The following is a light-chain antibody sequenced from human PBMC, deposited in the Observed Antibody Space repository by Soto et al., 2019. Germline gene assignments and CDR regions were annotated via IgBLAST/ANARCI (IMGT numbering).Light chain of an antibody. CDR1: QGVRNY. CDR2: DAS. J-gene: IGKJ4*01. V-gene: IGKV3D-11*01. CDR3: QQRSHGLT. Sequence: EIVLTQSPDTLSLSPGERATLSCRASQGVRNYVAWYQQRPGQAPRLLIYDASNRATGIPDRFSGSGSGTDFTLSISSLEPEDFAVYYCQQRSHGLTFGGGTKVDIK.